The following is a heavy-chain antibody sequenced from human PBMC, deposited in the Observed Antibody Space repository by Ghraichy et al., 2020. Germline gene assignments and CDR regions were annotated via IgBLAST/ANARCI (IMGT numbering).Heavy chain of an antibody. CDR1: GGSINSYY. CDR2: VHYSGSI. J-gene: IGHJ3*02. Sequence: SETLSLTCTVSGGSINSYYWNWIRQPPGKGLEWIGFVHYSGSINYSPSLRSRLTISIDTSKNQFSLKLNSMTAADTAVYYCAPRLTGGAFDIWSQGTMVTVSS. V-gene: IGHV4-59*01. D-gene: IGHD7-27*01. CDR3: APRLTGGAFDI.